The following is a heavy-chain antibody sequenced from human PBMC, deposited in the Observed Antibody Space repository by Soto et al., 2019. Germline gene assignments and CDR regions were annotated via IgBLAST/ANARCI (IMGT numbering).Heavy chain of an antibody. CDR3: ARAVGLNGTAPLGY. CDR2: MNPNSGNT. J-gene: IGHJ4*02. Sequence: QVQLVQSGAEVKKPGASVKVSCKASGYAFTSYDINWVRQATGQGLEWMGWMNPNSGNTGYAQKFQGRVTMTRNTSISTAYMELRGLGSKDTAVNYLARAVGLNGTAPLGYWGQGTLSPSPQ. D-gene: IGHD3-22*01. CDR1: GYAFTSYD. V-gene: IGHV1-8*01.